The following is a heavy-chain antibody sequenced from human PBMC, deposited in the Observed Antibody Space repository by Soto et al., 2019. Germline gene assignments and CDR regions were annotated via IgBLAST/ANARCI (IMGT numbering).Heavy chain of an antibody. V-gene: IGHV3-73*01. CDR1: GFTFSDSA. CDR3: TPEGAGFGY. D-gene: IGHD1-26*01. Sequence: LRLSCAVSGFTFSDSAMHWVRQASGEGLEWVGRVRSKAKTYATAYAASVKGRFTISRDDSKNTAYLQMNSLKTEDTAVYYCTPEGAGFGYWGQGTLVTVSS. CDR2: VRSKAKTYAT. J-gene: IGHJ4*02.